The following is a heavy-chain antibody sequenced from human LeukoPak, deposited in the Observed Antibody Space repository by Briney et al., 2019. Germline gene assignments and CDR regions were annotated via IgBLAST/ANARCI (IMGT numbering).Heavy chain of an antibody. V-gene: IGHV1-69*01. CDR1: GGTFSSYA. J-gene: IGHJ4*02. CDR2: IIPIFGTA. CDR3: ARDDRWRTGGSDY. D-gene: IGHD1-14*01. Sequence: VKVSFXASGGTFSSYAISWVRLAPGQGLEWMGGIIPIFGTANYAQKFQGRVTITADESTSTAYMELSSLRSEDTAVYYCARDDRWRTGGSDYWGQGTLVTVSS.